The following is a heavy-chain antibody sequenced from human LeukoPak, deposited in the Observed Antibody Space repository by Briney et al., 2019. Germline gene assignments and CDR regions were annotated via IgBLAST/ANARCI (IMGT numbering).Heavy chain of an antibody. CDR1: GVSVTSTNW. Sequence: SETLSLTCAVSGVSVTSTNWWTWVRPPPGKGLEWIGEVHLDGSTNYNPSLKSRLIMSVDLPENHISLKLTSVTAADTAVYYCAREGGFYRPLDYSGQGTLVTVSS. D-gene: IGHD3-3*01. J-gene: IGHJ4*02. CDR2: VHLDGST. V-gene: IGHV4-4*02. CDR3: AREGGFYRPLDY.